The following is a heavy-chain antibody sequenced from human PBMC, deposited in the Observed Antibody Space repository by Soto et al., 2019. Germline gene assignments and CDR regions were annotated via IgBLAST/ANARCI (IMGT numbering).Heavy chain of an antibody. J-gene: IGHJ4*02. CDR3: ARGQAAGTEKNFDY. CDR2: ISSSSSYI. D-gene: IGHD6-13*01. Sequence: EVQLVESGGGLVKPGGSLRLSCAASGFTFSSYSMNWVRQAPGKGLEWVSSISSSSSYIYYADSVKGRFTISRDNAKNSLYLQMNSLRAEDTAVYYCARGQAAGTEKNFDYWGQGTLVTVSS. CDR1: GFTFSSYS. V-gene: IGHV3-21*01.